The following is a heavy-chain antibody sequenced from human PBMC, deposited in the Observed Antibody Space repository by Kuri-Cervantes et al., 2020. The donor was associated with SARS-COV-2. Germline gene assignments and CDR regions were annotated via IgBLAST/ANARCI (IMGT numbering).Heavy chain of an antibody. D-gene: IGHD3-22*01. J-gene: IGHJ6*02. CDR2: IIPIFGTA. V-gene: IGHV1-69*13. Sequence: SVKVSCKASGYTFTSYGISWVRQAPGQGLEWMGGIIPIFGTANYAQKFQGRVTITADESTSTAYMELSSLRSEDTAVYYCARGEKRYYYDSSGYADRPYYYYGMDVWGQGTTVTVSS. CDR3: ARGEKRYYYDSSGYADRPYYYYGMDV. CDR1: GYTFTSYG.